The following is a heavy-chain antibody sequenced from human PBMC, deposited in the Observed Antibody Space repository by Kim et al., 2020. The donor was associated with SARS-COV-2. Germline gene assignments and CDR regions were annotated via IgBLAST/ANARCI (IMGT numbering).Heavy chain of an antibody. V-gene: IGHV1-46*01. CDR3: ARGALKGTDENYYYYGMDV. D-gene: IGHD2-21*02. CDR1: GYTFTSYY. CDR2: INPSGGST. Sequence: ASVKVSCKASGYTFTSYYMHWVRQAPGQGLEWMGIINPSGGSTSYAQKFQGRVTMTRDTSTSTVYMELSSLRSEDTAVYYCARGALKGTDENYYYYGMDVWGQGTTVTVSS. J-gene: IGHJ6*02.